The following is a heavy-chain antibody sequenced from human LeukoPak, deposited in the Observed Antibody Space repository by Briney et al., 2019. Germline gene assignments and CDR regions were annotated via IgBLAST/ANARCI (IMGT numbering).Heavy chain of an antibody. CDR2: ISGSGGGT. D-gene: IGHD1-26*01. CDR1: GFTSNSYA. V-gene: IGHV3-23*01. J-gene: IGHJ4*02. Sequence: PGGSLRLSCAASGFTSNSYAMSWVRQAPEKGLEWVATISGSGGGTYYADSVKGRFTISRDDSKNTLYLQMNSLRAEDTAVYYCAKDLGRYRNNYFDYWGQGTLVTVSS. CDR3: AKDLGRYRNNYFDY.